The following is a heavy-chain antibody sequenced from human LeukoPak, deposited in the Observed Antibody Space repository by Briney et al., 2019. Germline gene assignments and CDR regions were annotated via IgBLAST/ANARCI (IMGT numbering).Heavy chain of an antibody. J-gene: IGHJ4*02. CDR3: AKVRGSSWCPFDY. CDR2: ISGSGGST. Sequence: GGSLRLSCAASGFTFSSYAMSWVRQAPGKGLEWVSAISGSGGSTYYADSVEGRFTISRDNSKNTLYLQMNSLRAEDTAVYYCAKVRGSSWCPFDYWGQGTLVTVSS. CDR1: GFTFSSYA. V-gene: IGHV3-23*01. D-gene: IGHD6-13*01.